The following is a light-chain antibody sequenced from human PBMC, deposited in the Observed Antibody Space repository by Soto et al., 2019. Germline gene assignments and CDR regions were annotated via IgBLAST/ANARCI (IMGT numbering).Light chain of an antibody. CDR2: GAS. Sequence: EIVLTQSPGTLSLSPGERATLSCGASQSVSSNSLAWYQQKPGQAPRLLIYGASSRATGIPDRFSGSGSGTDFTLTIGRLEPEDFAVYYCHQYGSSSYTFGQGTKLEIK. CDR1: QSVSSNS. V-gene: IGKV3-20*01. J-gene: IGKJ2*01. CDR3: HQYGSSSYT.